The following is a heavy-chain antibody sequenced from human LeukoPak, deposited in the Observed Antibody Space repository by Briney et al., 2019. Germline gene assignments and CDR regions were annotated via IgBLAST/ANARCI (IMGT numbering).Heavy chain of an antibody. D-gene: IGHD1-20*01. CDR2: ISGHNDDT. Sequence: APVKVSCKASGYTFTSYAISWVRQAPGQGLEWMGWISGHNDDTNYAQRLQGRVTMTTDTSTSTAYMELRSLRSDDTAVYYCARDHNWNPLVYWGQGTLVTVSS. CDR3: ARDHNWNPLVY. CDR1: GYTFTSYA. J-gene: IGHJ4*02. V-gene: IGHV1-18*01.